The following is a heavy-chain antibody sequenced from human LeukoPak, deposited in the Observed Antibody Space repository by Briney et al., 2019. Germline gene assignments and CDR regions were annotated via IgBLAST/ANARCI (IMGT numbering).Heavy chain of an antibody. J-gene: IGHJ4*02. CDR3: ARWAESNDY. CDR2: IKEDGSEK. Sequence: GGSLRLSCAASGFTFSNFWMTWVRQAPGKGLEWVANIKEDGSEKYYVGSVKGRFTISRDNAKNSLYLQMNSLRAEDTAVYYCARWAESNDYWGQGTLVTVSS. CDR1: GFTFSNFW. V-gene: IGHV3-7*05.